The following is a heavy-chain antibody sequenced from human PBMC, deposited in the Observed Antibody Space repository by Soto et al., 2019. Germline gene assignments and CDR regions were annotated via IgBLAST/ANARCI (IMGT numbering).Heavy chain of an antibody. CDR1: GFTFVGSA. J-gene: IGHJ4*02. CDR2: ILVGTGNA. D-gene: IGHD2-15*01. V-gene: IGHV1-58*01. CDR3: AADGGYCSRGSCYPGY. Sequence: SVKVSCKVSGFTFVGSAVQWVRQARGQRPEWIGWILVGTGNANYAQNFQGRITITRDLSTTTAYMELSSLTSEDTAVYYCAADGGYCSRGSCYPGYWGQGALVTVSS.